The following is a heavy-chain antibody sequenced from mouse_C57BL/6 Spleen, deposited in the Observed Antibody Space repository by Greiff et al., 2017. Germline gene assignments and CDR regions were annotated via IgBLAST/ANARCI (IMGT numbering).Heavy chain of an antibody. CDR2: IYPGSGST. D-gene: IGHD2-2*01. CDR3: ARFRRGYDVSPYYAMDY. Sequence: QVQLQQPGAELVKPGASVKMSCKASGYTFTSYWITWVKQRPGQGLEWIGDIYPGSGSTNYNEKFKSKATLTVDTSSSTAYMQLSILTSEDSAVYYCARFRRGYDVSPYYAMDYWGQGTSVTVSS. CDR1: GYTFTSYW. V-gene: IGHV1-55*01. J-gene: IGHJ4*01.